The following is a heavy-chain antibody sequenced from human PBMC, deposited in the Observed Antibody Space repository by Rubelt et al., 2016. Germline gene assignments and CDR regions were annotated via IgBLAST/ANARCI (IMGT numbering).Heavy chain of an antibody. CDR1: GDSISSYY. Sequence: QVQLQESGPGLVKPSETLSLTCTVSGDSISSYYWTWIRQPPGKGLEWIGYIAYSGSTNYNTTLKCRVTISVDTSKNQFSLKLSAVTAADTAVYYCARVVGGTDYAACDMWGRGTVIPV. CDR3: ARVVGGTDYAACDM. V-gene: IGHV4-59*01. CDR2: IAYSGST. J-gene: IGHJ3*02. D-gene: IGHD1-26*01.